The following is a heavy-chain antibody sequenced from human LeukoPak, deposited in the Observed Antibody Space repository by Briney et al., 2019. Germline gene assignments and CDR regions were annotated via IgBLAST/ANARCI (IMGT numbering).Heavy chain of an antibody. CDR1: GGSISNYY. CDR2: ISYTGTT. CDR3: ARDTSGYYGRYES. D-gene: IGHD3-3*01. V-gene: IGHV4-59*01. Sequence: SETLSLTCTVSGGSISNYYWSWIRQPPGKGLEWIGYISYTGTTNYNPSLQSRVTISVDTSKNQLSLRVTSMTAADTAVYYCARDTSGYYGRYESWGQGILVTVSS. J-gene: IGHJ4*02.